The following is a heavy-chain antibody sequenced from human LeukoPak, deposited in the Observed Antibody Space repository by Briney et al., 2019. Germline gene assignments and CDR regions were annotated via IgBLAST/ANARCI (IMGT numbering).Heavy chain of an antibody. CDR1: GGSISSGSYY. J-gene: IGHJ4*02. CDR2: IYTSGST. Sequence: SETLSLTCTVSGGSISSGSYYWSWIRQPAGKGLEWIGRIYTSGSTNYNPSLKSRVTISVDTSKNQFSLKLSSVTAADTAVYYCVRDLLGRYYDSSGYYDYWGQGTLVTVSS. V-gene: IGHV4-61*02. CDR3: VRDLLGRYYDSSGYYDY. D-gene: IGHD3-22*01.